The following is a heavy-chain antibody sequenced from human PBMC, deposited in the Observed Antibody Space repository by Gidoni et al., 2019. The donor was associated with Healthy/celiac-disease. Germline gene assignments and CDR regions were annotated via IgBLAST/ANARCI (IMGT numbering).Heavy chain of an antibody. J-gene: IGHJ5*02. V-gene: IGHV3-21*01. CDR2: ISSSSSYI. CDR1: GFTFSSYS. Sequence: EVQLVESGGGLVKPGGSLRLSCAASGFTFSSYSMNWVRQAPGKGLEWVSSISSSSSYIYYADSVKGRFTISRDNAKNSLYLQMNSLRAEDTAVYYCARVLRMTNTVSWFDPWGQGTLVTVSS. CDR3: ARVLRMTNTVSWFDP. D-gene: IGHD4-17*01.